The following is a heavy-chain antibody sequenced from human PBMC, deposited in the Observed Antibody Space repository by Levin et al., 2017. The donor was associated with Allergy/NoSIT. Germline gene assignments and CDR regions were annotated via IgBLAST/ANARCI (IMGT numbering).Heavy chain of an antibody. V-gene: IGHV1-69*01. CDR2: IIPIFGTA. D-gene: IGHD3-22*01. Sequence: KISCKASGGTFSSYAISWVRQAPGQGLEWMGGIIPIFGTANYAQKFQGRVTITADESTSTAYMELSSLRSEDTAVYYCAREARYYDSSGYGWCDYWGQGTLVTVSS. J-gene: IGHJ4*02. CDR3: AREARYYDSSGYGWCDY. CDR1: GGTFSSYA.